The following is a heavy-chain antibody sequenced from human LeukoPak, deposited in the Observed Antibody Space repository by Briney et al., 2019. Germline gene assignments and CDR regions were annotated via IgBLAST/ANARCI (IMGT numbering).Heavy chain of an antibody. J-gene: IGHJ5*02. CDR1: GFAFSTYG. V-gene: IGHV3-30*18. CDR2: IANDAKTT. CDR3: TKERLVSGSSWSAWFDP. D-gene: IGHD3-10*01. Sequence: PGGSLRLSCVASGFAFSTYGMHWVRQAPGKGLEWVAVIANDAKTTYYADAVKGRVTISGDNSKNKLYQQMNIRRDENAVVYWCTKERLVSGSSWSAWFDPGGQATLVTASS.